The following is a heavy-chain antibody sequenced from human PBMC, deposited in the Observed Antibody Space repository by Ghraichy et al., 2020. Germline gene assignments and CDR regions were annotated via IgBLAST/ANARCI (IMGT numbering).Heavy chain of an antibody. CDR3: ARGPGTMIVVVIGGGDYYFAY. D-gene: IGHD3-22*01. CDR1: GYTFTSYG. V-gene: IGHV1-18*04. Sequence: ASVKVSCKASGYTFTSYGISWVRQAPGQGLEWMGWISAYNGNTNYAQKLQGRVTMTTDTSTSTAYMELRSLRSDDTAVYYCARGPGTMIVVVIGGGDYYFAYWGPGTLVTVSS. CDR2: ISAYNGNT. J-gene: IGHJ4*01.